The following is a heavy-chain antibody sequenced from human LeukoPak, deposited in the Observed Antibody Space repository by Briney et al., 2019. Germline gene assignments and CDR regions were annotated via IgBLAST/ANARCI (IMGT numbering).Heavy chain of an antibody. J-gene: IGHJ4*02. Sequence: GGSLRLSCSASGFTFSSYAMHWVRQAPGKGLEWVGRIKGKDNGGTTEYAAPVKGRFSISRDDSTNALYLEMNSLKTEDTAVYYCTTDGISLIRGLYHFDYWGQGTLVTVSS. CDR2: IKGKDNGGTT. CDR1: GFTFSSYA. D-gene: IGHD3-10*01. V-gene: IGHV3-15*01. CDR3: TTDGISLIRGLYHFDY.